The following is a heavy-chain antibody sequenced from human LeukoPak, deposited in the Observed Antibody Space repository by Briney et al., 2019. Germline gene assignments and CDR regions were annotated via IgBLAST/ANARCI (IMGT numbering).Heavy chain of an antibody. V-gene: IGHV3-15*01. CDR3: TTTEWPDFDY. CDR2: IKSKTNGGTT. D-gene: IGHD3-3*01. Sequence: GGSLRLSCAASGFTFSNAWMSWVRQAPGKGLERVGRIKSKTNGGTTDYAAPVKGRFTISRDDSKNTLYLQMSSLKTEDTAVYYCTTTEWPDFDYWGQGTLVTVSS. J-gene: IGHJ4*02. CDR1: GFTFSNAW.